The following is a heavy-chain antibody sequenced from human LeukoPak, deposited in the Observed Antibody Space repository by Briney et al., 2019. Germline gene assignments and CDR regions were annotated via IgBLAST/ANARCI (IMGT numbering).Heavy chain of an antibody. J-gene: IGHJ6*02. Sequence: GRSLRLSCAASGFTFDDYAMHWVRRAPGKGLEWVSGISWNSGSIGYADSVKGRFTISRDNAKNSLYLQMNSLRAEDTALYYCAKGGLDFWNGMDVWGQGTTVTVSS. CDR3: AKGGLDFWNGMDV. D-gene: IGHD3-3*01. CDR1: GFTFDDYA. CDR2: ISWNSGSI. V-gene: IGHV3-9*01.